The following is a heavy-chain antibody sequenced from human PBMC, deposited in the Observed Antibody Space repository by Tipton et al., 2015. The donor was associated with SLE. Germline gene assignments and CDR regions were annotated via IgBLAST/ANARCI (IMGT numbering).Heavy chain of an antibody. Sequence: SLRLSCAASGFTFSSYEMNWVRQAPGKGLEWVSDISSGGSTIYYADSMKRLSTITRDNTKNPLYLQISSMRAEDTAVYYCTREGSLADRLGWFDPWERALLVTVSS. J-gene: IGHJ5*02. CDR1: GFTFSSYE. V-gene: IGHV3-48*03. D-gene: IGHD3-16*01. CDR3: TREGSLADRLGWFDP. CDR2: ISSGGSTI.